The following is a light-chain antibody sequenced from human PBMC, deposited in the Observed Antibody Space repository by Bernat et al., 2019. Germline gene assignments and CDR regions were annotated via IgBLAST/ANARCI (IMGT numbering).Light chain of an antibody. CDR1: SSDVGGHDH. CDR2: DVN. J-gene: IGLJ3*02. Sequence: QSALTQPASVSGSPGQSITISCTGTSSDVGGHDHVAWYQQRPGRAPKLLIYDVNIRPSGVSNRFSGSKSGNTASLTISGLQAEDEADYYCCSYAGSSTWVFGGGTKLTVL. CDR3: CSYAGSSTWV. V-gene: IGLV2-23*02.